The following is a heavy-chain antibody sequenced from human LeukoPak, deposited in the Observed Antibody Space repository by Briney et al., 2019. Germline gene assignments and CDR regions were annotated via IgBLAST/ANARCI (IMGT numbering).Heavy chain of an antibody. CDR1: GYTFTSYY. D-gene: IGHD2-8*01. J-gene: IGHJ6*02. CDR3: ARDGIVPGDLYYYGMDV. Sequence: ASVKVSCKASGYTFTSYYMHWVRQAPGQGLEWMGIINPSGGSTSYAQKFQGRVTMTRDTSTSTVYMELSSLRSEDTAVYYCARDGIVPGDLYYYGMDVWGQGTTVTVSS. V-gene: IGHV1-46*01. CDR2: INPSGGST.